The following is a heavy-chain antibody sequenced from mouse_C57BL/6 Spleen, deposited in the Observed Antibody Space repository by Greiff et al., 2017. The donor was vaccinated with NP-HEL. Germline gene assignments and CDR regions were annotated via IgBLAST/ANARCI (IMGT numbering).Heavy chain of an antibody. D-gene: IGHD2-4*01. CDR1: GYTFTSYG. V-gene: IGHV1-81*01. Sequence: QVQLQQSGAELARPGASVKLSCKASGYTFTSYGISWVKQRTGQGLEWIGEIYPRSGNTYYNEKFKGKATLTADKSSSTAYMELRSLTSEDSAVYLCARGDYDYDGYAMDYWGQGTSVTVSS. CDR3: ARGDYDYDGYAMDY. CDR2: IYPRSGNT. J-gene: IGHJ4*01.